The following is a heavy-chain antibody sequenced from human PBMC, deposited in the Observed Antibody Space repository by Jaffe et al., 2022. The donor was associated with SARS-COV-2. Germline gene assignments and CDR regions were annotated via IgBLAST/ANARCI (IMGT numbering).Heavy chain of an antibody. V-gene: IGHV3-9*01. CDR3: AKDIYYDSSAFDY. CDR1: GFTFDDYA. J-gene: IGHJ4*02. D-gene: IGHD3-22*01. CDR2: ISWNSGSI. Sequence: EVQLVESGGGLVQPGRSLRLSCAASGFTFDDYAMHWVRQAPGKGLEWVSGISWNSGSIGYADSVKGRFTISRDNAKNSLYLQMNSLRAEDTALYYCAKDIYYDSSAFDYWGQGTLVTVSS.